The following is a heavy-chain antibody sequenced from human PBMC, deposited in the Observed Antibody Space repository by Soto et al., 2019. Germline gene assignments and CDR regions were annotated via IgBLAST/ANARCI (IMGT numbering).Heavy chain of an antibody. D-gene: IGHD3-22*01. Sequence: ASVKVSCKASGYTFTSYGISWVRQAPGQGLEWMGWISAYNGNTNYAQKLQGRVTMTTDTSTSTAYMELRSLRSDDTAVYYCARGHAGDTAMVLRSYYYDSSGYYRYYFGYWGQGTLVTVSS. CDR2: ISAYNGNT. CDR1: GYTFTSYG. V-gene: IGHV1-18*01. J-gene: IGHJ4*02. CDR3: ARGHAGDTAMVLRSYYYDSSGYYRYYFGY.